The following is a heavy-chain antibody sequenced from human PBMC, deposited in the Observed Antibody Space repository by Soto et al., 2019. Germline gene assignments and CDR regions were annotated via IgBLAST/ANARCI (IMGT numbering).Heavy chain of an antibody. CDR3: ARARSFRGVFDP. CDR1: GGSISSYY. D-gene: IGHD3-10*01. J-gene: IGHJ5*02. V-gene: IGHV4-59*01. CDR2: IYYSGST. Sequence: SETLSLTCTVSGGSISSYYWSWIRQPPGKGLEWIGYIYYSGSTNYNPSLKSRVTISVDTSKNQFSLKLSSVTAADTAVYYCARARSFRGVFDPWGQGTLVTVSS.